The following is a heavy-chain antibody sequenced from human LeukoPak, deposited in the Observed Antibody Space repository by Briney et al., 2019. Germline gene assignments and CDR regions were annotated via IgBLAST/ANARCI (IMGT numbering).Heavy chain of an antibody. V-gene: IGHV1-69*13. Sequence: ASVKVSCKASGGTFSSYAISWVRQAPGQGLEWMGGIIPIFGTANYAQKFQGRVTITADESTSTAYMELSSLRSEDTAVYYCAREPGIAAAGPTAYFDYWSQGTLVTVSS. CDR2: IIPIFGTA. CDR3: AREPGIAAAGPTAYFDY. CDR1: GGTFSSYA. D-gene: IGHD6-13*01. J-gene: IGHJ4*02.